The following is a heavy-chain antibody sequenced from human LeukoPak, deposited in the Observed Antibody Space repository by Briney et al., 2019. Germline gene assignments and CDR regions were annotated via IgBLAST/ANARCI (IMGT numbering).Heavy chain of an antibody. V-gene: IGHV3-74*01. J-gene: IGHJ4*02. D-gene: IGHD4-23*01. CDR2: INSDGSST. CDR3: AKDITRYGGNAVDY. CDR1: GFTFSSYW. Sequence: GGSLRLSCAASGFTFSSYWMHWLRQAPGKGLVWVSRINSDGSSTDYADSVKGRFTISRDNSKNTLYLQVNSLRAEDTAVYYCAKDITRYGGNAVDYWGQGTLVTVSS.